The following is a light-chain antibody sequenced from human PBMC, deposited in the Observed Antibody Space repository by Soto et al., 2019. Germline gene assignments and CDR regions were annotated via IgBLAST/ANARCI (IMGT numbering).Light chain of an antibody. CDR3: GTWDSSLSAVV. J-gene: IGLJ1*01. V-gene: IGLV1-51*02. CDR1: SSNIGNNY. CDR2: ENN. Sequence: QSVLAQPPSGSAAPGQKVTISCSGSSSNIGNNYVSWYQQLPGTAPKLLIYENNKRPSGIPDRFSGSKSGTSATLGITGLQTGDEADYYCGTWDSSLSAVVFGTGTKVTVL.